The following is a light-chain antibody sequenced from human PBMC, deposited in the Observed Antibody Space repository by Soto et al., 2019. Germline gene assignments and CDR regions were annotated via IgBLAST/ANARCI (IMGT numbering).Light chain of an antibody. CDR1: SSDVGGYIY. J-gene: IGLJ2*01. CDR3: SSYTSTSTVV. CDR2: EVS. V-gene: IGLV2-14*01. Sequence: QSVLTQPASVSGSPGQSITISCTGTSSDVGGYIYLSWYQHHPGKAPKLIIYEVSNRPSGVSNRFSGSKSGNTASLTISGLQAEDEGDYYCSSYTSTSTVVFGGGTKVTVL.